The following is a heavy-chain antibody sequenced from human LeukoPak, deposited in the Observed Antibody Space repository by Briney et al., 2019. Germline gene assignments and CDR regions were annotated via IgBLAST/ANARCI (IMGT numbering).Heavy chain of an antibody. J-gene: IGHJ6*03. D-gene: IGHD6-13*01. V-gene: IGHV3-66*02. CDR1: GFTVSSNY. CDR2: IYSGGST. Sequence: PGGSLRLSCAASGFTVSSNYMSWVRQAPGKGLEWVSVIYSGGSTYYADSVKGRYTISRDNSKNTLYLQMNSLRAEDTAVYYCARVYGSSSLYYYYYMDVWGKGTTVTVSS. CDR3: ARVYGSSSLYYYYYMDV.